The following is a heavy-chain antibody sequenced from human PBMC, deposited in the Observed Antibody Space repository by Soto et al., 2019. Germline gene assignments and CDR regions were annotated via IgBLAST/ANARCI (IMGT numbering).Heavy chain of an antibody. Sequence: GGSLILSCAASGFTFISYGMHWVRQAPGKGLEWVAVIWYDGSNKYYADSVKGRFTISRDNSKNTLYLQMNSLRAEDTAVYYCARDRSRVYALDYWGQGTLVTVSS. CDR2: IWYDGSNK. CDR3: ARDRSRVYALDY. D-gene: IGHD2-8*01. V-gene: IGHV3-33*01. J-gene: IGHJ4*02. CDR1: GFTFISYG.